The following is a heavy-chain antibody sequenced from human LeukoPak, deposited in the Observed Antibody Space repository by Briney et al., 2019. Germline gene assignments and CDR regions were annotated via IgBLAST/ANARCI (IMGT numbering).Heavy chain of an antibody. CDR3: AKAGRSGWYPGWPFDI. Sequence: PGGSLRLSCAASGFTFLTYAMSWVRQAPGKGLQWVSVIRDSGASTYYADSVKGRFTISRDNSKNTLYLQMNSLRAEDTAVYYCAKAGRSGWYPGWPFDIWGQGTMATVSS. CDR2: IRDSGAST. D-gene: IGHD6-19*01. V-gene: IGHV3-23*01. J-gene: IGHJ3*02. CDR1: GFTFLTYA.